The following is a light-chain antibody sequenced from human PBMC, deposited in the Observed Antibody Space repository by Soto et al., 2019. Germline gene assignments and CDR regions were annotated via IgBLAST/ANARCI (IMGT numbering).Light chain of an antibody. Sequence: EIVLTQSPATLSLSPGERATLSCRASQSVSSYLAWYQQKPGQAPRLLIYYASNRATGIPARLSGSGSVTDFTLTISPPEPEDFAAYYCQQRSNWHTFGQGARLEIK. CDR3: QQRSNWHT. CDR2: YAS. V-gene: IGKV3-11*01. J-gene: IGKJ5*01. CDR1: QSVSSY.